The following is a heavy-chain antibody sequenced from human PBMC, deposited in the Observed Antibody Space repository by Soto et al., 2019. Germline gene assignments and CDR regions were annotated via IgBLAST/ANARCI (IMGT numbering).Heavy chain of an antibody. CDR1: GGSISSSNW. D-gene: IGHD6-19*01. Sequence: SETLSLTCAVSGGSISSSNWWSWVRQPPGKGLEWIGEIYHSGSTNYNPSLKSRVTISVDKSKNQFSLKLSSVTAADTAVYYCAIEGQWLVLGFDYWGQGTLVTVSS. J-gene: IGHJ4*02. CDR3: AIEGQWLVLGFDY. CDR2: IYHSGST. V-gene: IGHV4-4*02.